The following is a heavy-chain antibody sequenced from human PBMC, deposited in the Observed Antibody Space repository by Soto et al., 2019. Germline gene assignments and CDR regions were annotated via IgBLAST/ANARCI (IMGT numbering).Heavy chain of an antibody. Sequence: QVQLVQSGAEVKKPGSSVKVSCKASGCTFSSYAISWVRQAPGQGLEWMEGIIPIFGTANYAQKVQGRVTITADESSSTAYMELSSQRSEDTAVYYCASSVAKYYYYGMDVWGQGTTVTVSS. D-gene: IGHD5-12*01. J-gene: IGHJ6*02. CDR2: IIPIFGTA. CDR3: ASSVAKYYYYGMDV. V-gene: IGHV1-69*12. CDR1: GCTFSSYA.